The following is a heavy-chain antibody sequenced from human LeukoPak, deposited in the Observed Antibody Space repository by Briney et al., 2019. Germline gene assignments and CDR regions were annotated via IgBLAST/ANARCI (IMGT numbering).Heavy chain of an antibody. D-gene: IGHD2-8*01. CDR3: PRYINGAFDY. V-gene: IGHV1-3*01. CDR2: INGGNGYT. Sequence: ASVKVSCKASGYTFANYGVHWVRHAPGQRLEWMGWINGGNGYTKYSQKFQGRVTNTGDTSASTAYMELSSLRSEDTAVYYCPRYINGAFDYWGQGTLVTVSS. CDR1: GYTFANYG. J-gene: IGHJ4*02.